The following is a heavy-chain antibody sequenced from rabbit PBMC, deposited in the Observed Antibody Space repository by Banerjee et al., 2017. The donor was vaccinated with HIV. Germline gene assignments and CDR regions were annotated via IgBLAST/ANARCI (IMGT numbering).Heavy chain of an antibody. CDR3: ANGGDHASYFKL. CDR1: GFSFSYKYV. V-gene: IGHV1S45*01. D-gene: IGHD5-1*01. Sequence: QEQLEESGGDLVKPEGSLTLTCTASGFSFSYKYVMCWVRQAPGKGLEWIACINTSSGNTVYATWAKGRFTIFKTSSTVDLEMTSLTAADTATYFCANGGDHASYFKLWGPGTLVTVS. J-gene: IGHJ4*01. CDR2: INTSSGNT.